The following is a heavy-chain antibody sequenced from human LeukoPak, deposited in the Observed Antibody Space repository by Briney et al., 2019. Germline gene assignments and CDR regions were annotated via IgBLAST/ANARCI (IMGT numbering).Heavy chain of an antibody. D-gene: IGHD6-6*01. Sequence: GESLTLSCPVAGLTRSSYWMSWVRQAPGKGLEWVGNIKQDGSEKYYVDSVKGRFTISRDNAKNSLYLQMNRVRAEDTAVYYCARVLELVFDYWGQGTLVTVSS. CDR2: IKQDGSEK. J-gene: IGHJ4*02. CDR3: ARVLELVFDY. V-gene: IGHV3-7*01. CDR1: GLTRSSYW.